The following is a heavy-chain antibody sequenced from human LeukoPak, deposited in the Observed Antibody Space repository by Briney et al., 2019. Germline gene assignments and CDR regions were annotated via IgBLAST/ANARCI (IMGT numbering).Heavy chain of an antibody. V-gene: IGHV1-2*02. CDR1: GYTFTGYY. CDR2: INPNSGGT. CDR3: ARAGIAVAGPPGY. Sequence: ASVKVSSKASGYTFTGYYMHWVRQAPGQGLEWMGWINPNSGGTNYAQKFQGRVTMTRDTSISTAYMELSRLRSDDTAVYYCARAGIAVAGPPGYLGEGSLVTVSS. D-gene: IGHD6-19*01. J-gene: IGHJ4*02.